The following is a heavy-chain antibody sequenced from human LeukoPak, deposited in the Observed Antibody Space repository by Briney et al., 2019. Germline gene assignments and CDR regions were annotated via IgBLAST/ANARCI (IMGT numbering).Heavy chain of an antibody. Sequence: SETLSLTCTVSGGSISGYYWSWIRQPAGKGLEWIGRIYTSGSTNYNPSLKSRVTMSVDTSKNQFSLKLTSVTAADTAVYYCARSSVYRSSWLIDYWGQGTLVTVSS. CDR2: IYTSGST. J-gene: IGHJ4*02. V-gene: IGHV4-4*07. CDR3: ARSSVYRSSWLIDY. CDR1: GGSISGYY. D-gene: IGHD6-13*01.